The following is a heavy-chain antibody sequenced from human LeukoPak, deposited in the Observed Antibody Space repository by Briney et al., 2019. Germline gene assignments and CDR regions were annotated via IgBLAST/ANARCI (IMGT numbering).Heavy chain of an antibody. J-gene: IGHJ4*02. V-gene: IGHV5-51*01. CDR1: GFIFTGYW. Sequence: GESLKISCKGSGFIFTGYWIVWVRQMPGKGLEWMGIIYPGDSDTRYSPSFQGQVTISADRSINTAYLQWSSLKASDTAIYYCARRLKNSNGWTFDYWGQGTLVTVSS. CDR2: IYPGDSDT. CDR3: ARRLKNSNGWTFDY. D-gene: IGHD6-19*01.